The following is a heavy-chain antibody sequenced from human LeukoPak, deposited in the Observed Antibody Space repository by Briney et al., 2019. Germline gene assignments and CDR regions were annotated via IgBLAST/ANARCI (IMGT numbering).Heavy chain of an antibody. CDR1: GFTFSSYA. J-gene: IGHJ4*02. D-gene: IGHD6-13*01. Sequence: EPGGSLRLSCAASGFTFSSYAMSWARQALGKGLEWVSGISGNGGGTYYADSVKGRFTISRDNSKNTLYLQMNSRRAEDTAVYYCAKSFGYSRSWFDYWGQGTPVTVSS. V-gene: IGHV3-23*01. CDR2: ISGNGGGT. CDR3: AKSFGYSRSWFDY.